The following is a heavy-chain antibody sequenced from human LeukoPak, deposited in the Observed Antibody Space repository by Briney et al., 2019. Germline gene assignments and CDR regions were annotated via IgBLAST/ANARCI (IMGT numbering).Heavy chain of an antibody. CDR1: GFTVSSNY. D-gene: IGHD3-9*01. V-gene: IGHV3-21*01. Sequence: GGSLRLSCAASGFTVSSNYMSWVRQAPGKGLEWVSSISSSSSYIYYADSVKGRFTISRDNAKNSLYLQMNSLRAEDTAVYYCASGDDILTGYSDPWGQGTLVTVSS. J-gene: IGHJ5*02. CDR3: ASGDDILTGYSDP. CDR2: ISSSSSYI.